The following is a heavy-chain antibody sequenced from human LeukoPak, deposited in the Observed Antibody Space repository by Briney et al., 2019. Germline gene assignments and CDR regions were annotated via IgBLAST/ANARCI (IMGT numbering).Heavy chain of an antibody. V-gene: IGHV1-18*01. D-gene: IGHD1-20*01. J-gene: IGHJ4*02. CDR1: GYTFTSYG. Sequence: GASVKVSCKASGYTFTSYGISWVRQAPGQGLEWMGWISAYNGNTNYAQKLQGRVTMTRDTSISTVYMELSSLRSEDTAVYYCARGITGDLDYWGQGTLVTVSS. CDR3: ARGITGDLDY. CDR2: ISAYNGNT.